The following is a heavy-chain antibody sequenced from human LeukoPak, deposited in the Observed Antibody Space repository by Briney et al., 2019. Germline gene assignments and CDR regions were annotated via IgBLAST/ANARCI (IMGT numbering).Heavy chain of an antibody. D-gene: IGHD5-24*01. J-gene: IGHJ4*02. Sequence: GGSLRLSCAASGFTFSSYWMTWVRQAPGKGLEWVANIKADGSDKYYADSVKGRFTISRDNAKNSLYLQMNSLRAEDTAVYYCAKAIETYWGQGTLVTVSS. CDR2: IKADGSDK. CDR1: GFTFSSYW. CDR3: AKAIETY. V-gene: IGHV3-7*01.